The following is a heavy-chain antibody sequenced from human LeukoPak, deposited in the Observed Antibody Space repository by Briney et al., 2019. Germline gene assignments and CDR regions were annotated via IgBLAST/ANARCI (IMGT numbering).Heavy chain of an antibody. V-gene: IGHV3-49*04. CDR1: GFTFGDYA. J-gene: IGHJ4*02. CDR2: IRSKAYGGTT. CDR3: TRDLDYYGSGSYYPPYYFDY. D-gene: IGHD3-10*01. Sequence: PGGSLRLSCTASGFTFGDYAMSWVRQAPGKGLEWVGLIRSKAYGGTTEYAASVKGRFTISRDDSKSIAYLQMNSLKTEDTAVYYCTRDLDYYGSGSYYPPYYFDYWGQGTLVTVSS.